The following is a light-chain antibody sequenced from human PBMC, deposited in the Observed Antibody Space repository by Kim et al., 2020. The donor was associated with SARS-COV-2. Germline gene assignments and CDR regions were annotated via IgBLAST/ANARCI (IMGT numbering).Light chain of an antibody. CDR2: GNS. Sequence: VTISCTGSSSNNGAGYDVHWYQQLPGTAPKLLIYGNSNRPSGVPDRFSGSKSGTSASLAITGLQAEDEADYYCQSYDSSLSGSVFGGGTQLTVL. J-gene: IGLJ2*01. CDR1: SSNNGAGYD. CDR3: QSYDSSLSGSV. V-gene: IGLV1-40*01.